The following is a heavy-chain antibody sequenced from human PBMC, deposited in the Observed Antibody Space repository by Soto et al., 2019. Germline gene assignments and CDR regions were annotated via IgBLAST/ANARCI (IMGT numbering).Heavy chain of an antibody. D-gene: IGHD3-22*01. Sequence: EVQLLESGGGLVQPGGSLTLSCAASGFTFSSYAMNWVRQAPGKGLEWVSGIRDSGSTTYYADSVKGRFTISRDNSNNTLYLQMNSLRAEDTAAYYCARGCCSSAYSPFDYWGQGTLVTVSS. J-gene: IGHJ4*02. V-gene: IGHV3-23*01. CDR3: ARGCCSSAYSPFDY. CDR2: IRDSGSTT. CDR1: GFTFSSYA.